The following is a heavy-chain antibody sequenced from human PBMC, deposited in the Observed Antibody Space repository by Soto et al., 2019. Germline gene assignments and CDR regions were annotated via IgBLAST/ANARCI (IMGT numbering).Heavy chain of an antibody. Sequence: EVQLLESGGGLVQPGGSLRLPCAASGFTFSSYAMSWVRQAPGKGLEWVSAISGSGGSTYYADSVKGRFTISRDNSKNTLYLQMNSLRAEDTAVYYCAKDGGYSGYEEVWGQGTLVTVSS. J-gene: IGHJ4*02. CDR3: AKDGGYSGYEEV. CDR2: ISGSGGST. D-gene: IGHD5-12*01. V-gene: IGHV3-23*01. CDR1: GFTFSSYA.